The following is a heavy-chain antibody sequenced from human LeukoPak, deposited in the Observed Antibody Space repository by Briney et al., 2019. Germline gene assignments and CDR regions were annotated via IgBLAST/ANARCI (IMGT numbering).Heavy chain of an antibody. CDR2: IYHSGST. CDR3: ARTSLAARRANAFDI. CDR1: GGSISSYY. D-gene: IGHD6-6*01. Sequence: SETLSLTCTVSGGSISSYYWSWIRQPPGKGLEWIGYIYHSGSTYYNPSLKSRVTISADRSKNQFSLKLSSVTAADTAVYYCARTSLAARRANAFDIWGQGTMVTVSS. J-gene: IGHJ3*02. V-gene: IGHV4-59*12.